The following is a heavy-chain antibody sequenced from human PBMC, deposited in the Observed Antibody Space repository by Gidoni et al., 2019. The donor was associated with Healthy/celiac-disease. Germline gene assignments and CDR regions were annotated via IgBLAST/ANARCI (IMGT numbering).Heavy chain of an antibody. CDR2: IWNDGSNK. Sequence: QVQLVESGGGVVQPGRSLRPPCPASGFTFGTYGMHWVRQAPGKGLEWVAVIWNDGSNKYYADSVKGRFTISRDNSKNTLYLQMNSLRAEDTAVYYCARDSRVYGDYVFDAFDIWGQGTMVTVSS. CDR1: GFTFGTYG. V-gene: IGHV3-33*01. J-gene: IGHJ3*02. D-gene: IGHD4-17*01. CDR3: ARDSRVYGDYVFDAFDI.